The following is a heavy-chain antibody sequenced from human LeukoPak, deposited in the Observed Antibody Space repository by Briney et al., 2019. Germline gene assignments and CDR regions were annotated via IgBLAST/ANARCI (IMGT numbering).Heavy chain of an antibody. J-gene: IGHJ5*02. CDR3: AKDYIKVWSSGWLDLFDP. V-gene: IGHV4-30-2*01. CDR2: LFHSGST. D-gene: IGHD6-19*01. CDR1: GGSISSGGYS. Sequence: SETLSLTCAVSGGSISSGGYSWSWIRQPPGRGLEWIGYLFHSGSTYYTPSLKSRVTISVDRSKNQFSLKLTSVTAADTAVYYCAKDYIKVWSSGWLDLFDPWGQGTLVTVSS.